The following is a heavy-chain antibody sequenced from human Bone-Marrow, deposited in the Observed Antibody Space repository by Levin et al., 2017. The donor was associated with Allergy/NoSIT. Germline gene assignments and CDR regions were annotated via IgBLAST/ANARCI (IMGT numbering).Heavy chain of an antibody. V-gene: IGHV3-21*01. CDR2: IDSGSNYR. D-gene: IGHD3-10*01. CDR1: GFSFRNYN. J-gene: IGHJ3*01. Sequence: PGGSLRLSCSASGFSFRNYNMGWVRQAPGKGLEWVSSIDSGSNYRYYADSVKGRFTISRDNAENSLFLEVTSLRVEDTGVYYCARDLRFSVNEVRDDAFDFWGQGTMVTVSP. CDR3: ARDLRFSVNEVRDDAFDF.